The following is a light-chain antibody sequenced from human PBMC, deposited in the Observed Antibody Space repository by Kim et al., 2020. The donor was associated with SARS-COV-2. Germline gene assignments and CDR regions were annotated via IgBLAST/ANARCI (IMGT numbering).Light chain of an antibody. CDR3: AAWDDSLSVP. J-gene: IGLJ1*01. Sequence: ELTQPPSASGTPGQRVTISCSGSSSNIGSNYVYWYQQLPGTAPKLLIYRNNQRPSGVPDRFSGSKSGTSASLAISGLRSEDEADYYCAAWDDSLSVPFGTGTKVTVL. V-gene: IGLV1-47*01. CDR2: RNN. CDR1: SSNIGSNY.